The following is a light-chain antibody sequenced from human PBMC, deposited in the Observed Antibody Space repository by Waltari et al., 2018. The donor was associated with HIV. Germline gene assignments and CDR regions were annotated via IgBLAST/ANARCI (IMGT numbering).Light chain of an antibody. J-gene: IGLJ2*01. CDR2: GVY. CDR3: CSYTAIHTLI. CDR1: TSDIGIFDS. Sequence: QSALTQPASVSGSPGQSITISCAGTTSDIGIFDSVSWSPQHPGRAPQPMIFGVYRRPSGVSSRFSGSKSGNTASLTISGLQAEDEANYYCCSYTAIHTLIFGGGTKLTVL. V-gene: IGLV2-14*01.